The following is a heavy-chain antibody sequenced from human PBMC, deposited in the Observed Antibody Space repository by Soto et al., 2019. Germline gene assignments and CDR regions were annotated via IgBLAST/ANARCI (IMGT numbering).Heavy chain of an antibody. Sequence: QVQLVQSGAEVKKPGASVKVSCKASGYTFTNYGISWVRQAPGQGLEWMGWISAYNGNTDYAQKLQGRVTMTTDTSTSTAYMELRSLRSDDTAVYYRARVGAYCVSTSCHDYWGQGTLVTVSS. J-gene: IGHJ4*02. CDR1: GYTFTNYG. CDR3: ARVGAYCVSTSCHDY. CDR2: ISAYNGNT. V-gene: IGHV1-18*01. D-gene: IGHD2-2*01.